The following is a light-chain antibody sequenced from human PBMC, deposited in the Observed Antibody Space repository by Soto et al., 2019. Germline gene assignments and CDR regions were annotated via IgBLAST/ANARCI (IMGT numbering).Light chain of an antibody. CDR1: QDI. CDR3: QQYGRSPRT. Sequence: DIPTNQYPSSLSASVGDRLTITCQASQDIKPGKAPKLLIYDAFNLETGVPSKFSGSGSGTDFTFTISSLQPEDFAVYYCQQYGRSPRTFGQGTMVDI. V-gene: IGKV1-33*01. J-gene: IGKJ1*01. CDR2: DAF.